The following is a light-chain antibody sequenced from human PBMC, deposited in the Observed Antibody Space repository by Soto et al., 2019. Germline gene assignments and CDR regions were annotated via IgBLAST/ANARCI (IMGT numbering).Light chain of an antibody. CDR1: QSISGY. Sequence: EIVLTQCPATLSLSPGERATLSCRASQSISGYLGWYQQKTGQAPRLPIYADSNRATGIPARFSGSGSGRDFTLTISRLETEDFAVYYCQQYGNSPITFGQGTRLEIK. CDR3: QQYGNSPIT. J-gene: IGKJ5*01. V-gene: IGKV3-20*01. CDR2: ADS.